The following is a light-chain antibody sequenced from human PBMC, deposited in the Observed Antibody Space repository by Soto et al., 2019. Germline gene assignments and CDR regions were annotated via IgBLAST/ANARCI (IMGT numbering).Light chain of an antibody. CDR1: QSILDRSKNKYY. CDR3: QQYFTSPWT. Sequence: DIVMTQSPDSLAVSLGERATFNCKSSQSILDRSKNKYYLAWYQRKSGQPPKLLIYWASLRESGVPDRFTGSGSGTDFTLTISSLQAEDVAVYYCQQYFTSPWTFGQGTKVDIK. CDR2: WAS. V-gene: IGKV4-1*01. J-gene: IGKJ1*01.